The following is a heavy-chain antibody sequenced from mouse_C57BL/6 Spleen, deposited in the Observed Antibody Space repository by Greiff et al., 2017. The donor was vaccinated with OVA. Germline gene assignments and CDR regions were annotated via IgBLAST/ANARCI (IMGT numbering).Heavy chain of an antibody. CDR2: ISGGGGNT. Sequence: EVKLMESGGGLVKPGGSLKLSCAASGFTFSSYTMSWVRQTPEKRLEWVATISGGGGNTYYPDSVKGRFTIYRDNAKNTLYLQMSSLRAEDTALYYCASSNCYAMDYWGQGTSVTVSS. V-gene: IGHV5-9*01. D-gene: IGHD2-5*01. CDR1: GFTFSSYT. J-gene: IGHJ4*01. CDR3: ASSNCYAMDY.